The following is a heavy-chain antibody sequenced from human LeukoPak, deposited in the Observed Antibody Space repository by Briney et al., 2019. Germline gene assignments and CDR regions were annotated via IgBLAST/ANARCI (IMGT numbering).Heavy chain of an antibody. V-gene: IGHV3-23*01. Sequence: GGSLRLSCAGSGFTFSSYAMNWVRQAPGKGLEWVSAISGLGGTTHYADSVKGRFTISRDNSKNTLYLQMNSLRAEDTAVYYCAKDSGDYVWGSYAYWGQGTLVTVSS. CDR3: AKDSGDYVWGSYAY. CDR2: ISGLGGTT. J-gene: IGHJ4*02. D-gene: IGHD3-16*01. CDR1: GFTFSSYA.